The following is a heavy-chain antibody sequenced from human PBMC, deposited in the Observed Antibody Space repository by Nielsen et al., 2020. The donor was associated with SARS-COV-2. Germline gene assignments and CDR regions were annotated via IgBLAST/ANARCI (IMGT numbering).Heavy chain of an antibody. J-gene: IGHJ4*02. Sequence: GSLRLFCNVSGDSISGYYWNWIRQAPGKGLEWIAYNYNSAKTMYNSSLKSRVTMSVDTSKNQLSLRLTSVNAADTAVYYCARGRAPLRYWGQGILVTVSS. D-gene: IGHD2-15*01. CDR2: NYNSAKT. V-gene: IGHV4-59*01. CDR3: ARGRAPLRY. CDR1: GDSISGYY.